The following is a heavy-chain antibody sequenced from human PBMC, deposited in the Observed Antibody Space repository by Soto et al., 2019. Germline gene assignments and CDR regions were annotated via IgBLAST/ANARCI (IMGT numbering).Heavy chain of an antibody. CDR1: GGSFSGYY. J-gene: IGHJ6*02. CDR2: INHSGST. V-gene: IGHV4-34*01. D-gene: IGHD2-2*01. Sequence: SETLSLTCAVYGGSFSGYYWSWIRQPPGKGLEWIGEINHSGSTNYNPSLKSRVTISVDTSKNQSSLKLSSVTAADTAVYYCARGQVVVVPAADYYGMDVWGQGTTVTVSS. CDR3: ARGQVVVVPAADYYGMDV.